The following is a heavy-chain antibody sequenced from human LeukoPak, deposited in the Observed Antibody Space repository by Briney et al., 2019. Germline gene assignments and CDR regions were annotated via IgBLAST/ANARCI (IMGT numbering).Heavy chain of an antibody. CDR3: AKVPSPVVTAQYYYYGMDV. D-gene: IGHD2-21*02. Sequence: GGSLRLSCAASGFTFSTYWMHWVRQVPGKGLVWVSRIHSNGGSISYADSVKGRFTISRDNSKNTLYLQMNSLRAEDTAVYYCAKVPSPVVTAQYYYYGMDVWGQGTTVTVSS. J-gene: IGHJ6*02. CDR2: IHSNGGSI. CDR1: GFTFSTYW. V-gene: IGHV3-74*01.